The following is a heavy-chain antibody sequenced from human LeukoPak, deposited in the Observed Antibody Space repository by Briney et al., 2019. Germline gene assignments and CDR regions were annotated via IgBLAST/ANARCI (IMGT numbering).Heavy chain of an antibody. V-gene: IGHV3-30*18. CDR3: AKSYYGSGSPMDV. Sequence: QPGRSLRLSCAASGFTFSSYGMHWVRQAPGKGLEWVAVISYDGSNKYYADSVKGRFTISRDNSKNTLYLQMNSLRAEDTAVYYCAKSYYGSGSPMDVWGKGTTVTVSS. J-gene: IGHJ6*03. D-gene: IGHD3-10*01. CDR1: GFTFSSYG. CDR2: ISYDGSNK.